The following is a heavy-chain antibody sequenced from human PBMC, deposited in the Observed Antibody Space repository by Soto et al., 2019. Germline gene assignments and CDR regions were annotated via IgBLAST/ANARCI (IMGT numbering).Heavy chain of an antibody. J-gene: IGHJ6*02. CDR2: ISGSGGST. V-gene: IGHV3-23*01. D-gene: IGHD5-12*01. CDR1: GFTFSSYA. CDR3: AKVIDGGYVGYYYGMDV. Sequence: PVGSLRLSCAASGFTFSSYAMSWVRQAPGKGLEWVSAISGSGGSTYYADSVKGRFTISRDNSKNTLYLQMNSLRAEDTAVYYCAKVIDGGYVGYYYGMDVWGQGTTVTVSS.